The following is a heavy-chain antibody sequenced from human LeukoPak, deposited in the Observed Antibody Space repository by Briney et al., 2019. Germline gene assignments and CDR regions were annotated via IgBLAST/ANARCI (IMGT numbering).Heavy chain of an antibody. J-gene: IGHJ4*02. CDR3: ARDRIGGIAVALRPY. D-gene: IGHD6-19*01. V-gene: IGHV3-53*01. Sequence: GGSLRLSCAASGFTVSSNYMSWVRQAPGKGLEWVSVIYSGGSTYYADSVKGRFTISRDNAKNSLYLQMNSLRAEDTAVYYCARDRIGGIAVALRPYWGQGTLVTVSS. CDR1: GFTVSSNY. CDR2: IYSGGST.